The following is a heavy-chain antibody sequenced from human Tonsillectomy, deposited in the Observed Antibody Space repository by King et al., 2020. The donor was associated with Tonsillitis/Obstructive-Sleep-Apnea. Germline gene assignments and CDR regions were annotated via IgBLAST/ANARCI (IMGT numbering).Heavy chain of an antibody. V-gene: IGHV1-18*01. CDR2: SRPNNGDT. J-gene: IGHJ1*01. CDR1: GYTFTSYD. D-gene: IGHD3-22*01. CDR3: ARDYYDSSGYYHGYFQH. Sequence: VQLVESGAEVKKPGASVKVSCKASGYTFTSYDITWVRQAPGQGLEWMGGSRPNNGDTNYAQKLQGRVTMTSDTSTNTAYMELRSMRSDDTAVYYCARDYYDSSGYYHGYFQHWGQGTLVTVSS.